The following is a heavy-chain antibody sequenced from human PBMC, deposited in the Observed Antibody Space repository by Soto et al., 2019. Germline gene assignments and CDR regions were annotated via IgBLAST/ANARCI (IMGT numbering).Heavy chain of an antibody. Sequence: LRLSCAASGFTSSSYAMSWVRQAPGKGLEWVSAISGSGGSTYYADSVKGRFTISRDNSKNTLYLQMNSLRAEDTAVYYCVRGYSYGPDYWGQGTLVTVSS. J-gene: IGHJ4*02. V-gene: IGHV3-23*01. CDR2: ISGSGGST. CDR1: GFTSSSYA. D-gene: IGHD5-18*01. CDR3: VRGYSYGPDY.